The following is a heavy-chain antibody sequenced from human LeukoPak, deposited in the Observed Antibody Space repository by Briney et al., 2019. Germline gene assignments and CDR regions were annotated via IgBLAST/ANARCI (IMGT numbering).Heavy chain of an antibody. CDR1: GFTFSSYA. Sequence: GRSLRLSCAASGFTFSSYAMHWVRQAPGKGLEWVAVISYDGSNKYYADSVKGRFTISRDNSKNSLYLQMNSLRAEDTAVYYCATYSSLNRREFQFWGQGTLLTVSS. D-gene: IGHD3-22*01. CDR3: ATYSSLNRREFQF. V-gene: IGHV3-30-3*01. J-gene: IGHJ1*01. CDR2: ISYDGSNK.